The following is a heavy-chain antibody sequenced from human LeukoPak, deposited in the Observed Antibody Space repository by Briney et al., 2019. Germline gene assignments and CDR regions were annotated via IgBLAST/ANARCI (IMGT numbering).Heavy chain of an antibody. D-gene: IGHD6-25*01. CDR2: VYYSGSA. CDR1: GGSINSYY. CDR3: ARAGGVKTAALDLDY. Sequence: SETLSLTCTVSGGSINSYYWNWIRQPPGKGLEWIGYVYYSGSANHNPSLKSRVTISRDTSKNQFSLKLTSVTTADTAVYYCARAGGVKTAALDLDYWGQGTLVTVSS. V-gene: IGHV4-59*01. J-gene: IGHJ4*02.